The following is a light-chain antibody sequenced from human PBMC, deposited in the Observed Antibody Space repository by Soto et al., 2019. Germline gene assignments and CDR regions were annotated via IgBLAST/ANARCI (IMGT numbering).Light chain of an antibody. CDR2: DAS. CDR1: QSVSSY. J-gene: IGKJ2*01. V-gene: IGKV3-11*01. Sequence: EIVLTQSPATLSLSPGERATLSCRASQSVSSYLAWYQQKPGQAPRLLIYDASNRATGIPARFSGSGSGTDFTLTISSLEPEHFAVYYCQQRSNRRTFGQGTKLEIK. CDR3: QQRSNRRT.